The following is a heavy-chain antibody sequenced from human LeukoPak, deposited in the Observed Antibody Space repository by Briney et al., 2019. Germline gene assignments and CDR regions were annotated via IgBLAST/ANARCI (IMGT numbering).Heavy chain of an antibody. CDR1: GFTFSSYG. Sequence: GGSLRLSCAASGFTFSSYGMHWVRQAPGKGLEWVAFIRYDGSNKYYADSVKGRFTISRDNSKNTLYLQMNSLRAEDTAVYYCAKDRNSKSYFYMDVWGKGATVTVSS. D-gene: IGHD4-23*01. CDR3: AKDRNSKSYFYMDV. J-gene: IGHJ6*03. V-gene: IGHV3-30*02. CDR2: IRYDGSNK.